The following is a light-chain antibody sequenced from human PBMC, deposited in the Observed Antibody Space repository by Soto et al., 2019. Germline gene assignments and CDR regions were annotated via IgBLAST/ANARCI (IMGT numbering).Light chain of an antibody. CDR2: AAS. Sequence: DIQLTQSPSFLSASVGDRVTITCRASQGLSSDLAWYQQKPGKAPKLLIYAASTLQSGVPSRFSGSGSGTEFKLTISSLQPADFANYYCQQRNSSPITFGQGTRLEIK. J-gene: IGKJ5*01. V-gene: IGKV1-9*01. CDR3: QQRNSSPIT. CDR1: QGLSSD.